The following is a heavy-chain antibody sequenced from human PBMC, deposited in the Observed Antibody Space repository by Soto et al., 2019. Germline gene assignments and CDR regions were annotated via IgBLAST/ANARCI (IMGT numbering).Heavy chain of an antibody. CDR1: GFTFSSYG. D-gene: IGHD2-21*01. Sequence: PGGSLRLSCAASGFTFSSYGMHWVRQAPGKGLEWVAVISYDGSNKYYADSVKGRFTISRDNSKNTLYLQMNSLRAEDTAVYYCAKDFSALHYYYYGMDVWGQGTTVTVPS. CDR2: ISYDGSNK. CDR3: AKDFSALHYYYYGMDV. V-gene: IGHV3-30*18. J-gene: IGHJ6*02.